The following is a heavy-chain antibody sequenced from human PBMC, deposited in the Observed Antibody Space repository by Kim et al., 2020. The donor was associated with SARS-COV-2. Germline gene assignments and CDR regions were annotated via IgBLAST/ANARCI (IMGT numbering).Heavy chain of an antibody. CDR2: IYYSGST. D-gene: IGHD1-26*01. CDR1: GGSISSSSYY. Sequence: SETLSLTCTVSGGSISSSSYYWGWIRQPPGKGLEWIGSIYYSGSTYYNPSLKSRVTISVDTSKNQFSLKLSSVTAADTAVYYCARRPQFSGSYFSRLEEGYFDYWGQGTLVTVSS. CDR3: ARRPQFSGSYFSRLEEGYFDY. V-gene: IGHV4-39*01. J-gene: IGHJ4*02.